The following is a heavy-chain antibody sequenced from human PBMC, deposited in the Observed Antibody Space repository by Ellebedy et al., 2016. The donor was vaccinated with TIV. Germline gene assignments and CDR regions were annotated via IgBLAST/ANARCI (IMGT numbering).Heavy chain of an antibody. CDR2: INPNSGGT. D-gene: IGHD2-21*01. Sequence: AASVKVSCKASGYTFTGYYMHWVRQAPGQRLEWMGWINPNSGGTNYAQKFQGWVTMTRDTSISTAYMELRRLRSDDTAVYYCARGMRQGLWWPYFDYWGQGTLVTVFS. CDR1: GYTFTGYY. V-gene: IGHV1-2*04. CDR3: ARGMRQGLWWPYFDY. J-gene: IGHJ4*02.